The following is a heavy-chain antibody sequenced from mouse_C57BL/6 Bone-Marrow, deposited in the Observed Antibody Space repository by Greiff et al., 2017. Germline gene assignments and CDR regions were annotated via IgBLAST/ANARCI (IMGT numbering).Heavy chain of an antibody. V-gene: IGHV1-82*01. D-gene: IGHD3-2*02. J-gene: IGHJ4*01. CDR2: IYPGDGDT. CDR3: AREQLRLQLDY. CDR1: GYAFSSSW. Sequence: QVQLQQSGPELVKPGASVKISCKASGYAFSSSWLNWVKQRPGKGLEWIGRIYPGDGDTNYNGKFKGKATLTADKSSSTAYMQLSRLTSEDSAVYFCAREQLRLQLDYWGQGTSVTVSS.